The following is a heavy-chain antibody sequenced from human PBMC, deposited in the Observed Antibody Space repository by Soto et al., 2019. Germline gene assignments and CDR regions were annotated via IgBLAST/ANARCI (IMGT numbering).Heavy chain of an antibody. D-gene: IGHD2-21*01. CDR2: IYYSGST. J-gene: IGHJ6*02. CDR1: GGSISSYH. Sequence: PSETLSLTCTVSGGSISSYHWSWIRQPPGKGLEWIGYIYYSGSTNYNPSLKSRVTISVDTSKNQFSLKLSSVTAADTAVYYCASVVRSRVLFSYYGMDVWGQGTTVTVSS. V-gene: IGHV4-59*01. CDR3: ASVVRSRVLFSYYGMDV.